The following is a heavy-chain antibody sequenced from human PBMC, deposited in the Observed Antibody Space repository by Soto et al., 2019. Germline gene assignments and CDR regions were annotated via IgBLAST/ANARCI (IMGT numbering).Heavy chain of an antibody. CDR1: GFTFSSYS. J-gene: IGHJ1*01. V-gene: IGHV3-48*02. D-gene: IGHD3-22*01. CDR2: ISSSGSTI. Sequence: EVQLVESGGGLVQPGGSPRLSCAASGFTFSSYSMNWVRQAPGKGLEWVSYISSSGSTIYYADSVKGRFTISRDNAKNSLYLQMNSLRDEDTAVYYCERGGRSGYSEVFQHWGQGTLVTVSS. CDR3: ERGGRSGYSEVFQH.